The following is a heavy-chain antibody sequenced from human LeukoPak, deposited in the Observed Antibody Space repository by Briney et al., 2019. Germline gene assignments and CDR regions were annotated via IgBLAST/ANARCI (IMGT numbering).Heavy chain of an antibody. CDR2: IKQDGSEK. CDR1: GFTFSSYW. Sequence: GGSLRLSCAASGFTFSSYWMSWVRQAPGKGLEWVANIKQDGSEKYYVDSVKGRFTISRENAKNSLYLQMNSLRAGDTAVYYCARAVGDDAFDIWGQGTMVTVSS. J-gene: IGHJ3*02. V-gene: IGHV3-7*01. D-gene: IGHD2-15*01. CDR3: ARAVGDDAFDI.